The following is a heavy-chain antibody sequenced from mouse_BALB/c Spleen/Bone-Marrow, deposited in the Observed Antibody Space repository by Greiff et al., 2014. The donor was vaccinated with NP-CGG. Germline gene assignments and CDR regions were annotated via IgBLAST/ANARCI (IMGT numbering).Heavy chain of an antibody. J-gene: IGHJ3*01. D-gene: IGHD2-13*01. CDR2: INPSNGGT. CDR1: GYTFTSYY. V-gene: IGHV1S81*02. Sequence: SGAELVKPGASVKLSCKASGYTFTSYYMYWVKQRPGQGLEWIGEINPSNGGTNFNEKFKSKAALTVDKSSSTAYMQLSSLTSEDSAAYYCTREGDSPFAYWGQGTLVTVSA. CDR3: TREGDSPFAY.